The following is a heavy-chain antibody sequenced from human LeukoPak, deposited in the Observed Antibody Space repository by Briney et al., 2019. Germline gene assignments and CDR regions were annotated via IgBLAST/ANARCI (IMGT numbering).Heavy chain of an antibody. CDR1: GFTFSSYS. J-gene: IGHJ3*02. D-gene: IGHD3-10*01. Sequence: KPGGSLRLSCAASGFTFSSYSMNWVRQAPGKGLEWVSSISSSSYIYYADSVKGRFTISRDNAKNSLYLQMNSLRAEDTAVYYCARERTGMDAFDIWGQGTMVTVSS. V-gene: IGHV3-21*01. CDR2: ISSSSYI. CDR3: ARERTGMDAFDI.